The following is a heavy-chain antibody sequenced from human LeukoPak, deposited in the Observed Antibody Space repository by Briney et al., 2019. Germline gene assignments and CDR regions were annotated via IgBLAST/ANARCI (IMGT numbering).Heavy chain of an antibody. J-gene: IGHJ3*02. Sequence: SETLSLTCTVSVGSISSHYWSWIRQPPGKGLEWIGYIYYSGSTNYNPSHKSRVTISVDTSKNQFSMNLSSVTAADTAVYYCARKPYYDFWSGPDAFDIWGQGTMVTVSS. CDR2: IYYSGST. V-gene: IGHV4-59*11. CDR1: VGSISSHY. D-gene: IGHD3-3*01. CDR3: ARKPYYDFWSGPDAFDI.